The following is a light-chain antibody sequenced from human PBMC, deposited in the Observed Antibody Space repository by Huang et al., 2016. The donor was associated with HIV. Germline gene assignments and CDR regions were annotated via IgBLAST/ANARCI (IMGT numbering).Light chain of an antibody. Sequence: DIQMTQSPSSLSASVGDRVTITCRASRGISNSLAWYQQQPGKAPKRLLYAASRLQGGVPSRCSGSGSRTDYTLTISSLQPEDSATYYCQQYYNTTLSFGGGTKVEIK. CDR3: QQYYNTTLS. V-gene: IGKV1-NL1*01. J-gene: IGKJ4*01. CDR2: AAS. CDR1: RGISNS.